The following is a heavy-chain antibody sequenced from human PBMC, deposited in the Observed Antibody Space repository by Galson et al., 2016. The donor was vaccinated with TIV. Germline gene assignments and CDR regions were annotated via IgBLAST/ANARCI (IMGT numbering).Heavy chain of an antibody. J-gene: IGHJ6*03. V-gene: IGHV3-9*01. D-gene: IGHD2-21*01. CDR1: GFTFDDYA. CDR3: SRGSGDAPDYFYMDG. CDR2: IGWNGGSS. Sequence: SLRLSCAASGFTFDDYAMHWVRRAPGKGLEWVSGIGWNGGSSGYADSVKGRFTISRDNAKNSLILQMNSLRAEDTALYYCSRGSGDAPDYFYMDGWGEGTAVTVSS.